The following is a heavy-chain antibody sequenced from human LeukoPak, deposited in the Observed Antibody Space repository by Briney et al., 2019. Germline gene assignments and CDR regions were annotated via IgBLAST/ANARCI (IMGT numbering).Heavy chain of an antibody. CDR1: GGTFSSYA. J-gene: IGHJ4*02. CDR2: IIPIFGTA. Sequence: SVKVSCKASGGTFSSYAISWVRQAPGQGLEWMGGIIPIFGTANYAQKFQGRVTITADESTSTAYMELSSLRSEDTAVYYCARAVCYYDSSGYYYDYWGQGTLVTVSS. D-gene: IGHD3-22*01. V-gene: IGHV1-69*13. CDR3: ARAVCYYDSSGYYYDY.